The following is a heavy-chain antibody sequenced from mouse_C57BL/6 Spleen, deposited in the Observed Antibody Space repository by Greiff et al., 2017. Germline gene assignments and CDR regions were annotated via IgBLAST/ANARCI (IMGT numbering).Heavy chain of an antibody. Sequence: VQLQQPGAELVKPGASVKLSCKASGYTFTSYWMHWVKQRPGRGLGWIGRIDPNSGGTKYNEKFKSKATLTVDKPSSTAYMQLSSLTSEDSAVYYCAREDDYDEYFDYWGQGTTLTVSS. CDR1: GYTFTSYW. V-gene: IGHV1-72*01. CDR2: IDPNSGGT. J-gene: IGHJ2*01. D-gene: IGHD2-4*01. CDR3: AREDDYDEYFDY.